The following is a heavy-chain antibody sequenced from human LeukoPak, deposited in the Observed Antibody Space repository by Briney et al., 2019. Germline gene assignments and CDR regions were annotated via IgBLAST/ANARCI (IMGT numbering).Heavy chain of an antibody. V-gene: IGHV3-21*04. D-gene: IGHD6-6*01. Sequence: GGSLRLSCAASGFTFSSYSMNWVRQAPGKGLEWVSSISSSSSYIYYADSVKGRFTISRDNAKNSLYLQVNSLRAEDTAVYYCAREHSSSSYYFDYWGQGTLVTVSS. CDR2: ISSSSSYI. CDR1: GFTFSSYS. J-gene: IGHJ4*02. CDR3: AREHSSSSYYFDY.